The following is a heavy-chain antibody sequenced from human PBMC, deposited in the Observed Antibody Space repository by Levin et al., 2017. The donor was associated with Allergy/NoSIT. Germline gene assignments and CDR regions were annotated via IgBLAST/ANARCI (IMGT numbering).Heavy chain of an antibody. D-gene: IGHD3-10*01. V-gene: IGHV1-69*13. Sequence: ASVKVSCKASGGTFSSYAISWVRQAPGQGLEWMGGIIPIFGTANYAQKFQGRVTITADESTSTAYMELSSLRSEDTAVYYCARVGDKYYYGSGTNKTIQEKGYYYYYMDVWGKGTTVTVSS. CDR3: ARVGDKYYYGSGTNKTIQEKGYYYYYMDV. CDR2: IIPIFGTA. J-gene: IGHJ6*03. CDR1: GGTFSSYA.